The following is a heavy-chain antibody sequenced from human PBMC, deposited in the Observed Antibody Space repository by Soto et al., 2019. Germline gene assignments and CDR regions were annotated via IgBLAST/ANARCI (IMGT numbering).Heavy chain of an antibody. Sequence: SETLSLTCTVSGGSIRSYYWSWIRQPPGKGLEWIGYIYYSGSTNYNPSLKSRVTISVDTSKNQFSLKLSSVTAADTAVYYCARDGAWDFWSGYQTGYYGMDVWGQGTTVTVSS. CDR2: IYYSGST. V-gene: IGHV4-59*01. J-gene: IGHJ6*02. CDR1: GGSIRSYY. D-gene: IGHD3-3*01. CDR3: ARDGAWDFWSGYQTGYYGMDV.